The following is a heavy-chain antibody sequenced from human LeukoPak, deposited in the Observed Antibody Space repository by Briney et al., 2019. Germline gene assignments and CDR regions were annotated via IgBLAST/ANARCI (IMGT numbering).Heavy chain of an antibody. Sequence: PGGSLSLFCVASGFTFNTYGIHWVRQAPGTGPDTPSYISSSSSYTNYAASLKGRFTICRDNAKNSLYLQMTSLRAEHTAVYYSATARTYCSSTSCYLDAFDIWAQGTMVTVSS. J-gene: IGHJ3*02. CDR3: ATARTYCSSTSCYLDAFDI. CDR2: ISSSSSYT. D-gene: IGHD2-2*01. V-gene: IGHV3-21*05. CDR1: GFTFNTYG.